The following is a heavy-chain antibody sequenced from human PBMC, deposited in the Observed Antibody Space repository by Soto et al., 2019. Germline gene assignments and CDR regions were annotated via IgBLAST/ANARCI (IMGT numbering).Heavy chain of an antibody. Sequence: GASVKVSCKASGGTFSSYAISWVRQAPGQGLEWMGGIIPIFGTANYAQKFQGRVTITADESTSTAYMELSSLRSEDTAVYYCARALRYFDWLLPDYYYYGMDVWGQGTTVTVSS. CDR1: GGTFSSYA. J-gene: IGHJ6*02. CDR2: IIPIFGTA. D-gene: IGHD3-9*01. V-gene: IGHV1-69*13. CDR3: ARALRYFDWLLPDYYYYGMDV.